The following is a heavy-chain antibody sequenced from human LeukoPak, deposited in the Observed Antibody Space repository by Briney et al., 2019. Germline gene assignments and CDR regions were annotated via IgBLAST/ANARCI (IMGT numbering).Heavy chain of an antibody. CDR2: IYSGGST. V-gene: IGHV3-53*01. CDR3: ARDSTYYYDSSGHPPRFDY. D-gene: IGHD3-22*01. Sequence: QTGGSLRLSCAASGFSVRTNYMSWVRQAPGKGLEWVSVIYSGGSTYYADSVKGRFTISRDNSKNTLYLQMNSLRAEDAAVYYCARDSTYYYDSSGHPPRFDYWGQGTLVTVSS. CDR1: GFSVRTNY. J-gene: IGHJ4*02.